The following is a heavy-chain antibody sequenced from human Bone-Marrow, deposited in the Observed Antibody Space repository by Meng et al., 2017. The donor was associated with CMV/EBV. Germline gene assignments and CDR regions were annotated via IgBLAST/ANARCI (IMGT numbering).Heavy chain of an antibody. Sequence: SWAASGFTCTSYAMTWVRQAPGKGLEWVSAISGSGDSTYYADSEKGRFTISRDNSKSTLYLQMNSLRAEDTAVYYCARVVDARWYGDYWGQGTLVTVSS. V-gene: IGHV3-23*01. J-gene: IGHJ4*02. D-gene: IGHD4-23*01. CDR2: ISGSGDST. CDR3: ARVVDARWYGDY. CDR1: GFTCTSYA.